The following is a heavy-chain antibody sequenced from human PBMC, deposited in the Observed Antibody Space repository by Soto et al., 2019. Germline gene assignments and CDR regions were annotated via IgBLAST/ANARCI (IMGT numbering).Heavy chain of an antibody. V-gene: IGHV5-51*01. CDR2: IYPGDSDT. Sequence: PGESLKISCKGSGYSFANYWIGWVRQMPGKGLEWMGIIYPGDSDTRYSPSFQGRVTISADKSISTTYLQWSSLKASDTAMYYRAREGRADYYDSSGSFYFDLWGRGTLVTVSS. D-gene: IGHD3-22*01. J-gene: IGHJ2*01. CDR1: GYSFANYW. CDR3: AREGRADYYDSSGSFYFDL.